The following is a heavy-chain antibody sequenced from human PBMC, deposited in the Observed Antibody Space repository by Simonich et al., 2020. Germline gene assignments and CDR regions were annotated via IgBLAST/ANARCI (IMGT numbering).Heavy chain of an antibody. CDR3: ARYLRGSYYYYYYMDV. J-gene: IGHJ6*03. CDR2: NQPNSGGT. V-gene: IGHV1-2*02. D-gene: IGHD1-26*01. Sequence: QVQLVQSGAEVKKPGASVKVSCKASGYTFTGYYMHWVRKAPGQGLEWMGWNQPNSGGTNYAQKFQGRVTMTRDTSISTAYMELSRLRSDDTAVYYCARYLRGSYYYYYYMDVWGKGTTVTVSS. CDR1: GYTFTGYY.